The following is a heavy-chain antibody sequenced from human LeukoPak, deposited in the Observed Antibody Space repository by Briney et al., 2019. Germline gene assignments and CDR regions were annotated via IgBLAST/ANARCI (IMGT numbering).Heavy chain of an antibody. D-gene: IGHD2-21*02. J-gene: IGHJ4*02. CDR1: GFTFSHST. V-gene: IGHV3-21*01. CDR2: ISGSSTYI. Sequence: GGSLRLSCAASGFTFSHSTINWVRQAPGKGLEWVSTISGSSTYIFYADSVKGRFTISRDDAKNSLYLQMNSLRAEDTAVYYCARSCGGDCYSSHRYYIDYWGQGSLVTVSS. CDR3: ARSCGGDCYSSHRYYIDY.